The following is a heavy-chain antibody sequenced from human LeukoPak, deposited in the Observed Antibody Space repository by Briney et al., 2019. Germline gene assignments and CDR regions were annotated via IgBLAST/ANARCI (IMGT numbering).Heavy chain of an antibody. CDR2: ISSSSSTI. D-gene: IGHD1-26*01. V-gene: IGHV3-48*01. Sequence: GGSLRLSCAASGFTFSSYSMNWVRQAPGKGLEWVSYISSSSSTIYYADSVKGRFTISRDNAKNSLYLQMNSLRAEDTAVYYCARDAQPPPGELPHYYYYMDVWGKGTTVTVSS. CDR1: GFTFSSYS. CDR3: ARDAQPPPGELPHYYYYMDV. J-gene: IGHJ6*03.